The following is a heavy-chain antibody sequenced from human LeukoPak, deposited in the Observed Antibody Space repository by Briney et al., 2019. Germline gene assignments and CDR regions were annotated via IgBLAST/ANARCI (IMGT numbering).Heavy chain of an antibody. CDR1: GYSFTSYW. D-gene: IGHD5-12*01. CDR2: IYPGDSDT. CDR3: ARHRIVANDYYYYYYMDV. V-gene: IGHV5-51*01. Sequence: GESLKISCKGSGYSFTSYWIGWVRQMPEKGLEWMGIIYPGDSDTRYSPSFQGQVTISADKSISTAYLQWSSLKASDTAMYYCARHRIVANDYYYYYYMDVWGKGTTVTVSS. J-gene: IGHJ6*03.